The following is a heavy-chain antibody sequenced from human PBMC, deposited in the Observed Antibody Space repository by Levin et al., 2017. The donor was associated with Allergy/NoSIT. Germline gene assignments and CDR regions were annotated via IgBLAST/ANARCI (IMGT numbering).Heavy chain of an antibody. CDR3: TTWSAGPKNYDFWSGYYIHFDY. CDR1: GFTFSNAW. Sequence: GGSLRLSCAASGFTFSNAWMSWVRQAPGKGLEWVGRIKSKTDGGTTDYAAPVKGRFTISRDDSKNTLYLQMNSLKTEDTAVYYCTTWSAGPKNYDFWSGYYIHFDYWGQGTLVTVSS. CDR2: IKSKTDGGTT. V-gene: IGHV3-15*01. J-gene: IGHJ4*02. D-gene: IGHD3-3*01.